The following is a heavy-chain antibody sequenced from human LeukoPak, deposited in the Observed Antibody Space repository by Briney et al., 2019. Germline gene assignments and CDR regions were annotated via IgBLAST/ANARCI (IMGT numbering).Heavy chain of an antibody. J-gene: IGHJ6*03. D-gene: IGHD2-8*01. CDR1: GGSFSGYY. V-gene: IGHV4-34*01. CDR2: INHSGST. CDR3: ARGLVFHRYYMDV. Sequence: KPSETLSLTCAVYGGSFSGYYWSWIRQPPGKGLEWIGEINHSGSTNYNPSLKSRVTTSVDTSKNQFSLKLSSVTAADTAVYYCARGLVFHRYYMDVWGKGTTVTVSS.